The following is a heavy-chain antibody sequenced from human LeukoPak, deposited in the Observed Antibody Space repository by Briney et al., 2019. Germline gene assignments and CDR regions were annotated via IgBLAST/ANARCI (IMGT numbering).Heavy chain of an antibody. CDR2: ISGSGVST. Sequence: GGSLRLSCEASGFTFSRFAMTWVRQAPGKGLEWVSAISGSGVSTYYADSVKGRFTISRDNSKNTLYLQMNSLRAEDTAVYYCAKDHMRDGYNYGYWYFDLWGRDTLVTVSS. CDR1: GFTFSRFA. D-gene: IGHD5-24*01. J-gene: IGHJ2*01. CDR3: AKDHMRDGYNYGYWYFDL. V-gene: IGHV3-23*01.